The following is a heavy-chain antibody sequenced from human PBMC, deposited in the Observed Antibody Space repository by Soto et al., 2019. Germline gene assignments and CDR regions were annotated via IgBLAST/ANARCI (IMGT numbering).Heavy chain of an antibody. D-gene: IGHD6-19*01. J-gene: IGHJ5*02. CDR3: AKDPALNIAVAFRDWFDP. CDR1: GFTFSSYA. V-gene: IGHV3-23*01. CDR2: ISGSGGST. Sequence: GGSLRLSCAASGFTFSSYAMSWVRQAPGKGLEWVSAISGSGGSTYYADSVKGRFTISRDNSKNTLYLQMNSLGAEDTAVYYCAKDPALNIAVAFRDWFDPWGQGTLVTVSS.